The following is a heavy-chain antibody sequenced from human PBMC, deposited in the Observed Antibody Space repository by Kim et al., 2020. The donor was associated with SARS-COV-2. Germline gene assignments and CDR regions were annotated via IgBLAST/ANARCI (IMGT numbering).Heavy chain of an antibody. CDR2: IRSKANSYAT. D-gene: IGHD2-2*01. J-gene: IGHJ2*01. Sequence: GGSLRLSCAASGFTFSGSAMHWVRQASGKGLEWVGRIRSKANSYATAYAASVKGRFTISRDDSKNTAYLQMNSLKTEDTAVYYCTRRGSTSFNDLWGRGTLVTVSS. CDR1: GFTFSGSA. CDR3: TRRGSTSFNDL. V-gene: IGHV3-73*01.